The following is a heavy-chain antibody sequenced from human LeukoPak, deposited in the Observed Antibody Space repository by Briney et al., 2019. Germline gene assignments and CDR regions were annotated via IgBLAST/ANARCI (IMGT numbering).Heavy chain of an antibody. J-gene: IGHJ6*02. D-gene: IGHD1/OR15-1a*01. V-gene: IGHV3-7*03. CDR2: VNKDGSEK. CDR3: ARNNDMDV. Sequence: GSLRLSRAASGFILSNHWMTWVRQAPGKGPEWVADVNKDGSEKYYVDSVKGRFTISRDTAKNSLYLQMNNLRAEDTALYYCARNNDMDVWGQGTTVIVSS. CDR1: GFILSNHW.